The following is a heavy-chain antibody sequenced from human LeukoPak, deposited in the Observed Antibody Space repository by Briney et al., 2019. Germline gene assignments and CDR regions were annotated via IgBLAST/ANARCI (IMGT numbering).Heavy chain of an antibody. J-gene: IGHJ4*02. V-gene: IGHV3-53*01. CDR3: ARVGSLEALGYFDY. Sequence: GGSLRLSCAASGFTVSSNYMSWVRQAPGKGLEWVSVIYSGGSTYYADSVKGRFTISRDNSKNTLCLQMNSLRAEDTAVYYCARVGSLEALGYFDYWGQGTLVTVSS. D-gene: IGHD2-15*01. CDR1: GFTVSSNY. CDR2: IYSGGST.